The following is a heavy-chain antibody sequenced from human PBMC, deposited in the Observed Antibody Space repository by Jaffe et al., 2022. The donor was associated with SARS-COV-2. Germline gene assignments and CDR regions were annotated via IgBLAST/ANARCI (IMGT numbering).Heavy chain of an antibody. Sequence: QVQLVESGGGVVQPGRSLRLSCAASGFTFSSYGMHWVRQAPGKGLEWVAVIWYDGSNKYYADSVKGRFTISRDNSKNTLYLQMNSLRAEDTAVYYCARAPGYCTNGVCSYYYYGMDVWGQGTTVTVSS. V-gene: IGHV3-33*01. CDR3: ARAPGYCTNGVCSYYYYGMDV. J-gene: IGHJ6*02. D-gene: IGHD2-8*01. CDR1: GFTFSSYG. CDR2: IWYDGSNK.